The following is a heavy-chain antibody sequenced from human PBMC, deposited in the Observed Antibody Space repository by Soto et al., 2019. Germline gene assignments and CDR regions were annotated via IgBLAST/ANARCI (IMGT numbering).Heavy chain of an antibody. J-gene: IGHJ4*02. D-gene: IGHD1-1*01. CDR2: IWYDGSRT. Sequence: QAHLEEFGGGVVQPGTSLTLSCSVSGFTFTSYGMHWVRQAAGKGLEWLAVIWYDGSRTYYGDSVEGRFTISKDNSANMIYLQMSSLRAEDTAMYYCVRDFNFYFAYWGQGTLVTVSS. CDR3: VRDFNFYFAY. CDR1: GFTFTSYG. V-gene: IGHV3-33*01.